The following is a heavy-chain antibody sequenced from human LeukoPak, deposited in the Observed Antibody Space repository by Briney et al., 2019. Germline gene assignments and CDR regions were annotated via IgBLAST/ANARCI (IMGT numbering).Heavy chain of an antibody. CDR3: ARDLGYSMQAFDY. CDR2: ISSSSSYT. V-gene: IGHV3-11*06. D-gene: IGHD5-18*01. CDR1: GFTFSDYY. Sequence: PGGSLRLSCAASGFTFSDYYMSWIRQAPGKGLEWVSYISSSSSYTNYADSVKGRFTISRDNAKNSLYLQMNSLRAEDTAVYYCARDLGYSMQAFDYWGQGTLVTVSS. J-gene: IGHJ4*02.